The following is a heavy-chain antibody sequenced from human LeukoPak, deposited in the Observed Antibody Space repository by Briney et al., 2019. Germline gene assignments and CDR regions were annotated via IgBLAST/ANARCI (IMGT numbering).Heavy chain of an antibody. CDR3: ARVVMKAFYYYYMDV. J-gene: IGHJ6*03. CDR1: GYTFSDYD. Sequence: ASVKVSCKASGYTFSDYDVNWVLQAPGQGREWMGWMNPTSGDTGYAQKFQGRVTMTRSMSRNTAYMELSRLRSEDTAVYFCARVVMKAFYYYYMDVWGKGTTIIISS. CDR2: MNPTSGDT. D-gene: IGHD2-21*01. V-gene: IGHV1-8*01.